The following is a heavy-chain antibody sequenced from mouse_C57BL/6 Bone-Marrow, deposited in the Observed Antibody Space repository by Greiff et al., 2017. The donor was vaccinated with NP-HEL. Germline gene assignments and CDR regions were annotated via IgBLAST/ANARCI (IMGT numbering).Heavy chain of an antibody. CDR2: IYPGNSDT. CDR3: TRRDYSNPYYYAMDY. CDR1: GYTFTSYW. J-gene: IGHJ4*01. Sequence: VHVKQSGTVLARPGASVKMSCKTSGYTFTSYWMHWVKQRPGQGLEWIGAIYPGNSDTSYNQKFKGKAKLTAVTSASTAYMELSSLTNEDSAVYYCTRRDYSNPYYYAMDYWGQGTSVTVSS. V-gene: IGHV1-5*01. D-gene: IGHD2-5*01.